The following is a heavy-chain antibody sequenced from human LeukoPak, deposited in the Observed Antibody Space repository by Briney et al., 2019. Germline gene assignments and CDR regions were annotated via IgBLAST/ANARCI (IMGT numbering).Heavy chain of an antibody. J-gene: IGHJ1*01. D-gene: IGHD4-23*01. CDR1: GGSISSGGYY. CDR3: ARGTTVVTPEYFQR. V-gene: IGHV4-31*03. Sequence: SETLSLTCTVSGGSISSGGYYWSWIRQHPGKGLEWIGYIYYSGSTYYNPSLKSRVTISVDTSKNQFSLKLSSVTAADTAVYYCARGTTVVTPEYFQRWGQGTLVTVSS. CDR2: IYYSGST.